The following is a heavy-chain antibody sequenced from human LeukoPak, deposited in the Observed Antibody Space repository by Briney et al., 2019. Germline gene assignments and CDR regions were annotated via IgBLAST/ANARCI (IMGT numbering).Heavy chain of an antibody. J-gene: IGHJ4*02. D-gene: IGHD6-13*01. CDR3: ARDLLGGIAAAGTRDY. CDR1: GYTFTNYG. CDR2: ISTYNGNT. V-gene: IGHV1-18*01. Sequence: GASVKVSRKASGYTFTNYGISWVRQAPGQGLEWMGWISTYNGNTNYVQKLQGRVTMTTDTSTSTAYMELSRLRSDDTAVYYCARDLLGGIAAAGTRDYWGQGTLVTVSS.